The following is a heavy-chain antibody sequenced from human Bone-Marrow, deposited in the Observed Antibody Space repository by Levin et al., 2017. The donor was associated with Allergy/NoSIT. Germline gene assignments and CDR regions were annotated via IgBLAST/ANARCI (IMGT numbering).Heavy chain of an antibody. J-gene: IGHJ3*02. CDR1: GFTFNDFY. Sequence: PGGSLRLSCATSGFTFNDFYMTWIRQAPGKGLEFVSYIGSGGGPIYYADSVKGRFTISRDDAKKSLYLQMNSLRVEDTAIYYCVGGFENWGQGTMVIVSS. V-gene: IGHV3-11*01. CDR3: VGGFEN. D-gene: IGHD2-15*01. CDR2: IGSGGGPI.